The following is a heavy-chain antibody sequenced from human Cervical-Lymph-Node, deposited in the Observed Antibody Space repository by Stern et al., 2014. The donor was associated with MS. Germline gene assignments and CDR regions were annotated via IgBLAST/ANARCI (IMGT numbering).Heavy chain of an antibody. D-gene: IGHD4-17*01. CDR1: GFTFSYHA. CDR2: ISYDGRDK. J-gene: IGHJ4*02. V-gene: IGHV3-30*01. CDR3: ARGGAVTTSDYYLDY. Sequence: VQLVQSGGGVVQPGRSLRLSCAASGFTFSYHAMHWVRQAPGKGLEWVALISYDGRDKNDADSVKGRFPISRDNSRNTLYLQMNSLRVDDTAVYYCARGGAVTTSDYYLDYWGQGILVTVSS.